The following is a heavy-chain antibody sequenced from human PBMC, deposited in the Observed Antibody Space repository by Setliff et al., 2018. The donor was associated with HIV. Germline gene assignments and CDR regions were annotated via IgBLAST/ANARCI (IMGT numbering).Heavy chain of an antibody. Sequence: LSLTCTVSGDSISSGGYYWSWIRQLPGKGLEWIGYIYYSGATYYNPSLKNRVTISLDTSKSQFSLKLTSVTAADTALYYCASGRGAKGGYDYFGSWGQGTLVTVSS. D-gene: IGHD5-12*01. J-gene: IGHJ4*02. CDR1: GDSISSGGYY. V-gene: IGHV4-31*03. CDR2: IYYSGAT. CDR3: ASGRGAKGGYDYFGS.